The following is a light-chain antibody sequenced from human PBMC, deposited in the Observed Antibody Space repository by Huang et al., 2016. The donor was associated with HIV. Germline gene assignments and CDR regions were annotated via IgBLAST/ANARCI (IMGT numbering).Light chain of an antibody. CDR1: QSVTRN. V-gene: IGKV3-15*01. Sequence: EVVMTQSPAILSVSPGERATLSCRASQSVTRNLAWYQQKPGQDPRLLIYSASTRATGIPARLSGSGSGTEFTLTISSLQSEDFAVYYCQHYNNWPWWTFGQGTKVEIK. J-gene: IGKJ1*01. CDR2: SAS. CDR3: QHYNNWPWWT.